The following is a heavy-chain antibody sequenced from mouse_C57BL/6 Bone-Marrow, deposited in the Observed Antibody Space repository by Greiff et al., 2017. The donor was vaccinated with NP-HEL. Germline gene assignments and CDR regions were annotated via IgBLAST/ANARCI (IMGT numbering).Heavy chain of an antibody. CDR2: INPSSGYT. D-gene: IGHD1-1*01. CDR3: ASPIYYGSSLDY. J-gene: IGHJ2*01. V-gene: IGHV1-4*01. Sequence: QVQLQQSGAELARPGASVKMSCKASGYTFTSYTMHWVKQRPGQGLEWIGYINPSSGYTKYNQKFKDKATLTADKSSSPAYMQLSSLTSEDSAVYYCASPIYYGSSLDYWGQGTTLIVSS. CDR1: GYTFTSYT.